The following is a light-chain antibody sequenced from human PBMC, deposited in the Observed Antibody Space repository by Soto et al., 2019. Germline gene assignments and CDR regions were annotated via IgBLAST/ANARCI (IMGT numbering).Light chain of an antibody. V-gene: IGKV3-20*01. Sequence: ENVLAQSPGTLSLSRGGRATLSCRSSQSVRSSHLAWYQQRPGQAPRLLIYGASSRATGIPDRFSGSGSGTEFTLTIGSLQSEDFAVYYCQQYNNWPRATFGGGTKVDIK. CDR2: GAS. CDR3: QQYNNWPRAT. J-gene: IGKJ4*01. CDR1: QSVRSSH.